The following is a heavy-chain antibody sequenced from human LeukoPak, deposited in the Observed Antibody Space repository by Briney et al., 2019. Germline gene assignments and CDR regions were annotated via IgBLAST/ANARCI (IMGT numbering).Heavy chain of an antibody. CDR2: MAHGGSP. CDR3: ARDIGSAINDQ. V-gene: IGHV4-39*07. J-gene: IGHJ4*02. CDR1: GDSISSSNYY. Sequence: SETLSLTCTVSGDSISSSNYYWAWIRQPPGKGLEWIVNMAHGGSPNYIPSLKSRVTISLDPSKNQFSLKLSSMTAADTAVYYCARDIGSAINDQWGQGTLVTVSS. D-gene: IGHD6-25*01.